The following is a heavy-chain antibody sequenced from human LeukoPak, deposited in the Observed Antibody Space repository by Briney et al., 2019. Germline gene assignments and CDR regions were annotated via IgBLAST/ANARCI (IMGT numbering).Heavy chain of an antibody. CDR3: ARGGPIAARQIDY. J-gene: IGHJ4*02. V-gene: IGHV3-66*01. CDR1: GFTVSSNY. D-gene: IGHD6-6*01. Sequence: GGSLRLSCAASGFTVSSNYMSWVRQAPGKGLEWVSVIYSGGSTYYADSVKGRFTISRDNSKNTLYLQMNSLRAEDTAVYYCARGGPIAARQIDYWGQGTLVTVSS. CDR2: IYSGGST.